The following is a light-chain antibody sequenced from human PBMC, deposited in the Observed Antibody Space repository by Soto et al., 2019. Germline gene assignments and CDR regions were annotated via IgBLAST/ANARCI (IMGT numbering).Light chain of an antibody. V-gene: IGLV1-40*01. CDR3: QSYDSSLSVLYV. Sequence: QSVLTQPPSVSGAPGQRVAISCTGSSSNIGAGYDVHWYQQLPGTAPKLLIYGNSNRPSGVPDRFSGFKSGTSASLAITGLQAEDEADYYCQSYDSSLSVLYVFGTGTKVTVL. CDR2: GNS. J-gene: IGLJ1*01. CDR1: SSNIGAGYD.